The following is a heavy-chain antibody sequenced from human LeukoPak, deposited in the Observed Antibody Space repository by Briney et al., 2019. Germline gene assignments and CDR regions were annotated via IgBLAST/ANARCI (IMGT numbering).Heavy chain of an antibody. CDR3: AKAPSPMIVVLGGPLHFDY. Sequence: GGSLRLSCAASGFTVSSNYMSWVRQAPGKGLEWVSAISGSGGSTYYADSVKGRFTISRDNSKNTLYLQMNSLRAEDTAVYYCAKAPSPMIVVLGGPLHFDYWGQGTLVTVSS. J-gene: IGHJ4*02. V-gene: IGHV3-23*01. D-gene: IGHD3-22*01. CDR2: ISGSGGST. CDR1: GFTVSSNY.